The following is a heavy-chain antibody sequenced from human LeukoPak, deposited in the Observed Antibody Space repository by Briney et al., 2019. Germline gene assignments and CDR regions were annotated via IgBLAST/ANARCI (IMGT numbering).Heavy chain of an antibody. J-gene: IGHJ5*02. CDR3: ARRREIAVADTSWFDP. CDR1: GGSISSYY. D-gene: IGHD6-19*01. Sequence: PSETLSLTCTVSGGSISSYYWSWIRQPPGKGLEWIGYIYYSGSTNYNPSLKSRVTISVDTSKNQFSLKLSSVTAADTAVYYCARRREIAVADTSWFDPWGQGTLVTVSS. V-gene: IGHV4-59*08. CDR2: IYYSGST.